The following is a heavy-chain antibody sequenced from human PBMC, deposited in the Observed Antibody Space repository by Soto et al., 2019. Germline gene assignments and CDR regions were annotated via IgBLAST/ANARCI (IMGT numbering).Heavy chain of an antibody. CDR3: ARDSGITGTFDY. D-gene: IGHD1-20*01. V-gene: IGHV4-59*01. CDR1: GGSISSFY. J-gene: IGHJ4*02. CDR2: ISYSGNT. Sequence: SETLSLTCTVSGGSISSFYWSWIRQPPGKGLEWIGYISYSGNTNYNPSLKSRVTISEGTSKNQFSLRLRSVTATDTAVYYCARDSGITGTFDYWGQGTLVTVSS.